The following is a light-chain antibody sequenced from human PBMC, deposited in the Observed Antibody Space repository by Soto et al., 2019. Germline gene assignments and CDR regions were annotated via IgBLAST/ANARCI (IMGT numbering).Light chain of an antibody. CDR3: QVHNTYSCT. CDR1: QSISRT. J-gene: IGKJ1*01. V-gene: IGKV3D-15*01. Sequence: EIVMTQSPATLSVSPGERATLSCRASQSISRTLAWYQQRPGQAPRLRIYEASTRATGIPARFSGRCSGTDFTLTISLLEHDDFVVYYWQVHNTYSCTFGQGTKVDIK. CDR2: EAS.